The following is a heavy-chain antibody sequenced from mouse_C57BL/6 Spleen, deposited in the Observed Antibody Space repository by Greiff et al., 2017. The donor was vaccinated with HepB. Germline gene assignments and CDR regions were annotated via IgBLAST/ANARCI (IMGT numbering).Heavy chain of an antibody. CDR1: GYTFTDYE. CDR3: TRRGANWEGYYFDY. V-gene: IGHV1-15*01. CDR2: IDPETGGT. D-gene: IGHD4-1*01. J-gene: IGHJ2*01. Sequence: QVHVKQSGAELVRPGASVTLSCKASGYTFTDYEMHWVKQTPVHGLEWIGAIDPETGGTAYNQKFKGKAILTADKSSSTAYMELRSLTSEDSAVYYCTRRGANWEGYYFDYWGQGTTLTVSS.